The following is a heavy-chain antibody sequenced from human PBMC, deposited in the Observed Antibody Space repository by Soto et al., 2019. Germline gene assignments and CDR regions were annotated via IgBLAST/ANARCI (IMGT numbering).Heavy chain of an antibody. CDR2: IKHSGST. CDR1: GGSFSAYY. Sequence: PSETLSLTCAVYGGSFSAYYWGWIRQPPGKGLEWIGEIKHSGSTNYNPSLKSRVTISADTSKNQFSLKLNSVTAADTAVYYCAKGKHPDYWGQGTLVTVSS. V-gene: IGHV4-34*01. J-gene: IGHJ4*02. CDR3: AKGKHPDY.